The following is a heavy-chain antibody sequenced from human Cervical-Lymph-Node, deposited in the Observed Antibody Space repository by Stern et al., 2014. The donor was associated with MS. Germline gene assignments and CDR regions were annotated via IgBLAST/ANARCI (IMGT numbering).Heavy chain of an antibody. D-gene: IGHD5-24*01. J-gene: IGHJ4*02. Sequence: QMQLVQSGPGLVKPSETLSLTCTVSGGSISGYDCSWIRQPPGKGLEWIVHIYYSGSTNYIPSLKSRVSISIDTPKNQFSLKLSSVTAADTAVYYCARSRDAYSPLAYWGQGALVTVSS. CDR2: IYYSGST. CDR3: ARSRDAYSPLAY. V-gene: IGHV4-59*01. CDR1: GGSISGYD.